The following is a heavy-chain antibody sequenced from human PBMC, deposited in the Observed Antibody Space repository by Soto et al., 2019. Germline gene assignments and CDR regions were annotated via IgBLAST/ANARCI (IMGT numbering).Heavy chain of an antibody. D-gene: IGHD2-15*01. CDR1: GGSISSSNW. CDR3: ARIKVGGRDLDYFDS. Sequence: QVQLQESGPGLVKPSGTLSLTCAVSGGSISSSNWWSWVRQPPGKGLEWIGEIYHSGSTNYNPSLKSRVTISVDKSKSHFSLRLSSVTAADTAVFYCARIKVGGRDLDYFDSWGLGTLVTVSS. CDR2: IYHSGST. J-gene: IGHJ4*02. V-gene: IGHV4-4*02.